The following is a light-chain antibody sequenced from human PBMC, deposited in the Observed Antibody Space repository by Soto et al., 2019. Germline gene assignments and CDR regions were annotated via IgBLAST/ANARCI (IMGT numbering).Light chain of an antibody. V-gene: IGKV3-15*01. J-gene: IGKJ1*01. Sequence: EKIMTQSPATLSVSPGEGATLSCRTSHSISTNLAWYQHKRGQSPRLLVYGASTRATGVPARFSGSGSGAEFTLSISSLQSEDFAVYYCQQYTDWPLTFGQATRVEIK. CDR2: GAS. CDR1: HSISTN. CDR3: QQYTDWPLT.